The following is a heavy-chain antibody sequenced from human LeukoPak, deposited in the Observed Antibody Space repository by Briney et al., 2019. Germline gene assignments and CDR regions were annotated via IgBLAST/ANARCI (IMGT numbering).Heavy chain of an antibody. CDR3: GRDGPYGDYSNWFAP. D-gene: IGHD4-17*01. Sequence: SETLSLTCTVSGGSISSYYWSWIRQPAGKGLEWIGRIYTSGSTNYNPSLKSRVTMSVDTSKNQFSLKLSSVTAADTAVYYCGRDGPYGDYSNWFAPWGQGTRVTASS. J-gene: IGHJ5*02. V-gene: IGHV4-4*07. CDR1: GGSISSYY. CDR2: IYTSGST.